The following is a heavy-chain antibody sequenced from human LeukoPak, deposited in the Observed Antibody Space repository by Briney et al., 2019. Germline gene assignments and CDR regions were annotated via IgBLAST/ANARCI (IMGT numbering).Heavy chain of an antibody. Sequence: SETLSLTCTVSGGSISSYYWSWIRQPPGKGLEWIGYIYYSGSTNYNPSLKSRVTMSVDTSKNQFSLKLSSVTAADTAVYYCARGYDDFWSGYYYFDYWGQGTLVTVSS. J-gene: IGHJ4*02. V-gene: IGHV4-59*01. CDR1: GGSISSYY. D-gene: IGHD3-3*01. CDR2: IYYSGST. CDR3: ARGYDDFWSGYYYFDY.